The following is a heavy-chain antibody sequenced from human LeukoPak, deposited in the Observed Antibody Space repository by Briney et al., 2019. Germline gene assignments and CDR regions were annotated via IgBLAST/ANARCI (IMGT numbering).Heavy chain of an antibody. D-gene: IGHD1-14*01. CDR1: GFTFSKVW. J-gene: IGHJ5*02. V-gene: IGHV3-15*01. CDR2: IKSKSDDGTR. CDR3: CGTRGDL. Sequence: GGSLRLSCEASGFTFSKVWMSWVRQAPGKGLEWVGRIKSKSDDGTRDYAPHVRGRFTISRDDSKSTVYLQMESLRSEDTGVYYCCGTRGDLWGQGTLVTVSS.